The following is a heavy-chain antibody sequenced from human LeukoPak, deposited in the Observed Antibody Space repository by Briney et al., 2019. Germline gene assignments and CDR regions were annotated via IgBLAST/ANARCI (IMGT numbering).Heavy chain of an antibody. Sequence: GRSLRLSCAASGFTFSRYAVHWVRQAPGKGLEWVSFISSSSSPIFYADSVKGRFTISRDNAKNSLYLQMNSLRAEDTAVYYCARKYCSSASCYFTNMDVWGKGTTVTVSS. D-gene: IGHD2-2*01. CDR3: ARKYCSSASCYFTNMDV. V-gene: IGHV3-48*01. J-gene: IGHJ6*03. CDR1: GFTFSRYA. CDR2: ISSSSSPI.